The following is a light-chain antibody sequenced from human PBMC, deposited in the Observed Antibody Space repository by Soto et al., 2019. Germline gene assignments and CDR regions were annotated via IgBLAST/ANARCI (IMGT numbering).Light chain of an antibody. CDR2: TAS. CDR3: QQYGSSLYT. J-gene: IGKJ2*01. V-gene: IGKV3-11*01. CDR1: QNVGLN. Sequence: EMVLTQSPATLSLSPGESATLSCRASQNVGLNFAWYQQKSGQPPRLLIHTASSRATGIPARFSGSGSRTDFTLTISSLEPEDIAVYYCQQYGSSLYTFGQGTKLEIK.